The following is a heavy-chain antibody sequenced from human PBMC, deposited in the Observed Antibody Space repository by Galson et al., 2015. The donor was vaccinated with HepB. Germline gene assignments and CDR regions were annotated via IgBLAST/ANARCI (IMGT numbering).Heavy chain of an antibody. Sequence: QSGAEVKKPGESLKISCKGSGYSFTSYWIGWVRQMPGKGLEWMGIIYPGDSDTRYSPSFQGQVTISADKSISTAYLQWSSLKASDTAMYYCARPLVREVIIEPDDAFDIWGQGTMVTVSS. CDR1: GYSFTSYW. V-gene: IGHV5-51*01. CDR3: ARPLVREVIIEPDDAFDI. CDR2: IYPGDSDT. J-gene: IGHJ3*02. D-gene: IGHD3-10*01.